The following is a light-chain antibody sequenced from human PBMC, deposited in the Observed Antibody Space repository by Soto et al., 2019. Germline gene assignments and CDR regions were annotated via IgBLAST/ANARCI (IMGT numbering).Light chain of an antibody. CDR1: QSVYNN. J-gene: IGKJ1*01. V-gene: IGKV3-15*01. Sequence: EIVMTQSPATLSVSPGERATLSCRASQSVYNNLAWYQQKPGQAPRLLIYGASTRATGIPARFSGSGSGTEFTLTISSLQSEDFAVYYCQQYGSSSWTFGQGTKVEIK. CDR2: GAS. CDR3: QQYGSSSWT.